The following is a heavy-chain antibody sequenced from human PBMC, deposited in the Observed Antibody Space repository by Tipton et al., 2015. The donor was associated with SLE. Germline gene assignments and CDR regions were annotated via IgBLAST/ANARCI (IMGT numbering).Heavy chain of an antibody. D-gene: IGHD6-25*01. CDR1: GGSMTNYY. V-gene: IGHV4-59*12. J-gene: IGHJ3*02. CDR3: ARRGGDAFDI. CDR2: VHYSGST. Sequence: LRLSCIVSGGSMTNYYWSWIRQPPGKGLEWIGYVHYSGSTNYNPSLQSRVTVSVDTSKNHFSLTLSSVTAADTAAYYCARRGGDAFDIWGQGTMVTVSS.